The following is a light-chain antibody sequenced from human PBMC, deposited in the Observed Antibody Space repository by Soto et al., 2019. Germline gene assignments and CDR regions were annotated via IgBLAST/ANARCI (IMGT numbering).Light chain of an antibody. Sequence: EIVLTQSPVTLSLSPGERATLSCRASQSVFSSLAWYQQKPGQAPRLLIYDASTRATAIPARFRGSGSGTDFTLTISSLEPEDFAVYYCHQRINWPLTFGGGTKVEIK. CDR2: DAS. V-gene: IGKV3-11*01. CDR3: HQRINWPLT. CDR1: QSVFSS. J-gene: IGKJ4*01.